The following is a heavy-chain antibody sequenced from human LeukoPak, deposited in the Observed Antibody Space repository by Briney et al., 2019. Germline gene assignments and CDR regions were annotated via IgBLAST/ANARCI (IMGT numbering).Heavy chain of an antibody. CDR2: IYHSGST. V-gene: IGHV4-30-2*01. CDR1: GGSISSGGYY. CDR3: ARVTWFGEFYFDP. J-gene: IGHJ5*02. D-gene: IGHD3-10*01. Sequence: SQTLSLTCTVSGGSISSGGYYWSWIRQPPGKGLEWIGYIYHSGSTYYNPSLKSRVTISVDRSKNQFSLKLSSVTAADTAVYYCARVTWFGEFYFDPWGQGTLVTVSS.